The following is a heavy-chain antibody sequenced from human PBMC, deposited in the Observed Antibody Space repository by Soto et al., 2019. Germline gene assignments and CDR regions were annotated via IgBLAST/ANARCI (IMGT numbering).Heavy chain of an antibody. CDR3: ARSGDYVAFDY. Sequence: QVQLQESGPGLVKPSQTLSLTCTVSGDSFSSGDYKWSWIRQPPGKGLEWIGYTYYSGYTYNNPSLKSRLTMSVDTSKNQFSLKLRSVTAADTAVYYCARSGDYVAFDYWGPGSLVTVS. D-gene: IGHD4-17*01. J-gene: IGHJ4*02. CDR1: GDSFSSGDYK. CDR2: TYYSGYT. V-gene: IGHV4-30-4*01.